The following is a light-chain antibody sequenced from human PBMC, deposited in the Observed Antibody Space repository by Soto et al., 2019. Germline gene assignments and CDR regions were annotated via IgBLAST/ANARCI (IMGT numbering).Light chain of an antibody. CDR1: QVIANF. J-gene: IGKJ3*01. V-gene: IGKV1-9*01. CDR2: GAS. CDR3: QQLNSFPIP. Sequence: IQLTQSPSSLYASVGDRVTISCRASQVIANFLAWYQQKPGKAPKLLIYGASTLQSGVPSRFSGSGSGTDFTLTISSLQPEDFATYYCQQLNSFPIPFGPGTKVDIK.